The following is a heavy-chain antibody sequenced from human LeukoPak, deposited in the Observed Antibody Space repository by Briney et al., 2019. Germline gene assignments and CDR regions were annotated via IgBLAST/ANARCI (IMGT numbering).Heavy chain of an antibody. CDR2: ISYSGST. CDR3: ARVVRYSSSSGEDY. CDR1: GFTFSNAW. J-gene: IGHJ4*02. V-gene: IGHV4-38-2*01. D-gene: IGHD6-6*01. Sequence: PGGSLRLSCAASGFTFSNAWMSWVRQPPGKGLEWIRSISYSGSTYYNPSLKSRVTISIDTSKNQFSLKLSSVTAADTAVYYCARVVRYSSSSGEDYWGQGTLVTVSS.